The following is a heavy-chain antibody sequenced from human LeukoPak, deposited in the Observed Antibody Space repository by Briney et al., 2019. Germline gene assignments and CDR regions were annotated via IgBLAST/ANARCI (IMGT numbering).Heavy chain of an antibody. D-gene: IGHD1-26*01. V-gene: IGHV4-39*01. Sequence: AETLSLTCTVSGGSISSSSYYWGWIRQPPGKGLEWIGTIYYSGSTYYNPSLKSRVTISVDTSKNQFSLKLSSVTAADTAVYYCARQGSGNYLSPVNYWGQGTLVTVSS. CDR1: GGSISSSSYY. J-gene: IGHJ4*02. CDR2: IYYSGST. CDR3: ARQGSGNYLSPVNY.